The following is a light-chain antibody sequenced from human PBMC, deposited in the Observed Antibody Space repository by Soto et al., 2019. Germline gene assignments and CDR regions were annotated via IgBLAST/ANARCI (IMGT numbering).Light chain of an antibody. CDR2: AAP. Sequence: DIQMTQSPSTLSASVGDRVSITCRASQTINNLMAWYQQKPGKAPKLLIHAAPSLQRGVPSRFSGSGSGTDFTLTISSLQPEDFATYYCQQSYSTPRVFGGVTKVDIK. CDR3: QQSYSTPRV. V-gene: IGKV1-39*01. J-gene: IGKJ4*01. CDR1: QTINNL.